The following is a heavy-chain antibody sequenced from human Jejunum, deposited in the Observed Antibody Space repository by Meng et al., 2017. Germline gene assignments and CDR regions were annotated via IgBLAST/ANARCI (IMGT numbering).Heavy chain of an antibody. CDR3: ARDREGSSGYIDH. D-gene: IGHD3-22*01. Sequence: GGSLRPSCAASGFTFSSYEMNWVRQAPGKGLEWVSYISTSGTPTSYADSVKGRCTISRDNAKNSLYLQMNSLRAEDTAVYYCARDREGSSGYIDHWGQGTLVTVSS. CDR1: GFTFSSYE. V-gene: IGHV3-48*03. J-gene: IGHJ4*02. CDR2: ISTSGTPT.